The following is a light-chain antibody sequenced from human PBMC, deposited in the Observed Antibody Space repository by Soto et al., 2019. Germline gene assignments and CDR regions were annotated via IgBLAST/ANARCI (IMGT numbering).Light chain of an antibody. CDR2: QDT. Sequence: SSELTQPPSVSVSPGQTASIPCSGDKLGDRYACWYQQKPGQSPVLLIYQDTKRPSVIPERFSGSNSVNKATLTISGTQAMDEADYYCQAWETTHAVFGTGTKVNV. CDR3: QAWETTHAV. J-gene: IGLJ1*01. V-gene: IGLV3-1*01. CDR1: KLGDRY.